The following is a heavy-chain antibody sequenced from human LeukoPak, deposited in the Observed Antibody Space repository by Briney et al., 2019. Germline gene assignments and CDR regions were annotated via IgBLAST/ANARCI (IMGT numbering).Heavy chain of an antibody. Sequence: SVKVSCTASGGTFSSYAISWVRQAPGQGLEWMGGIIPIFGTANYAQKFQGRVTITTDESTSTAYMELSSLRSEDTAVYYCVVGLGYCSSTSCYPVFDYWGQGTLVTVSS. CDR3: VVGLGYCSSTSCYPVFDY. CDR1: GGTFSSYA. CDR2: IIPIFGTA. J-gene: IGHJ4*02. V-gene: IGHV1-69*05. D-gene: IGHD2-2*01.